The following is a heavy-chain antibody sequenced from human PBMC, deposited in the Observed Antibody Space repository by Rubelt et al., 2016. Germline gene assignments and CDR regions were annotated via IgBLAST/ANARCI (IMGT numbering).Heavy chain of an antibody. D-gene: IGHD3-10*01. J-gene: IGHJ3*02. V-gene: IGHV1-69*04. Sequence: VQLVQSGAEVKKPGSSVKVSCKASGGTFSSYAISWVRQAPGQGLEWMGRIIPILGIANYAHKVQGRVQITADKSTSTAYMGRSSLRSEDTAVYYCARAGTALDAFDIWGQGTMVTVSS. CDR2: IIPILGIA. CDR1: GGTFSSYA. CDR3: ARAGTALDAFDI.